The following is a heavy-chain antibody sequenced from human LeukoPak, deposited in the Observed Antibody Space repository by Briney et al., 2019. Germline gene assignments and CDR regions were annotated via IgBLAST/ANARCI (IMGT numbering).Heavy chain of an antibody. Sequence: SETLSLTCAVYGGSFSGYYWSWIRQPPGKGLEWIGEINHSGSTNYNPSLKSRVTISVDTSKNQFSLKLSSVTAADTAVYYCASLSGYYGTFDSWGQGTLVTVSS. CDR1: GGSFSGYY. J-gene: IGHJ4*02. CDR2: INHSGST. D-gene: IGHD3-22*01. V-gene: IGHV4-34*01. CDR3: ASLSGYYGTFDS.